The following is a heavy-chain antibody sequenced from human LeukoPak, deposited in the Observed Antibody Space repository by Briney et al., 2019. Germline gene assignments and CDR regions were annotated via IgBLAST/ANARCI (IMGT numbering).Heavy chain of an antibody. J-gene: IGHJ4*02. CDR3: ARRVARYYVDY. V-gene: IGHV3-33*08. Sequence: PGGSLRLSCAASEFTVNSNYMIWVRQAPGKGLEWVAVIWYDGSNKYYSDSVKGRFTISRDNSKNTLYLQMNSLSAEDTAVYYCARRVARYYVDYWGQGTLVTVSS. CDR2: IWYDGSNK. CDR1: EFTVNSNY.